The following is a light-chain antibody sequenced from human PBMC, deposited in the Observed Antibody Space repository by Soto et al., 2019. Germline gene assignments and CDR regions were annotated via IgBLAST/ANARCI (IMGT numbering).Light chain of an antibody. J-gene: IGLJ3*02. Sequence: QSALTQPASVSGSPGQSITISCTGTSSDIGVYNYVSWYQQQPGKAPKLVICEVSNRPSGVSSRFSGPKSGNTASLTISGLRAEDEADYYCTSFTTTNIWVFGGGTKLTVL. CDR3: TSFTTTNIWV. CDR1: SSDIGVYNY. V-gene: IGLV2-14*01. CDR2: EVS.